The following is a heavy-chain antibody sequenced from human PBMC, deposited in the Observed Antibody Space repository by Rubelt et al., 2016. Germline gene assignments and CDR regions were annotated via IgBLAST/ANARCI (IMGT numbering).Heavy chain of an antibody. V-gene: IGHV4-31*03. CDR2: IYYSGST. CDR3: ARWAEVEMATISDYGMDV. Sequence: QVQLQESGPGLVKPSQTLSLTCTVSGGSISSGGYYWSWIRQHPGKGLEWIGYIYYSGSTYYNPSLKSGVTIAVETAKNQFSLKLSAVTAAETAVYYCARWAEVEMATISDYGMDVWGQGTTVTVSS. D-gene: IGHD5-24*01. J-gene: IGHJ6*02. CDR1: GGSISSGGYY.